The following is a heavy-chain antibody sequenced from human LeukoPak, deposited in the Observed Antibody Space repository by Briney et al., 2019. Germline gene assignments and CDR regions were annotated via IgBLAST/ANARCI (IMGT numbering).Heavy chain of an antibody. D-gene: IGHD4-11*01. V-gene: IGHV1-69*05. CDR2: IIPIFATT. Sequence: SVKVSCKASGGTFSTYGISWVRQAPGQGLEWMGGIIPIFATTNYAQKFQGRVTITTDESTSTAYMELSSLRSEDTAVYYCARAFVRNYFPFDSWGQGTLVTVSS. CDR1: GGTFSTYG. J-gene: IGHJ4*02. CDR3: ARAFVRNYFPFDS.